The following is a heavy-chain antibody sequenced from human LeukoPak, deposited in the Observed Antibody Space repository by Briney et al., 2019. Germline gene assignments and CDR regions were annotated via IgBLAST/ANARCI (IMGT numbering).Heavy chain of an antibody. V-gene: IGHV4-39*07. D-gene: IGHD1-26*01. CDR2: IYSSGST. J-gene: IGHJ4*02. CDR1: GGSISSSNSY. Sequence: SETLSLTCTVSGGSISSSNSYWGWIRQSPGTGLEWIGNIYSSGSTYYNPSLRSRVTISIDTSENQFSLKLSSVTAAVTAVYYCARKREGPTTGIDYWGQGTLVTVSS. CDR3: ARKREGPTTGIDY.